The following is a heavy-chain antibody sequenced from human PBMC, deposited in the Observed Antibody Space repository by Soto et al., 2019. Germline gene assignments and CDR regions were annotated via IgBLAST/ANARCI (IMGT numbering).Heavy chain of an antibody. CDR1: GGSISSDDYY. D-gene: IGHD2-15*01. J-gene: IGHJ4*02. CDR3: ARRYCSGGTCYLNS. Sequence: QVQLQESGPGLVKSSQTLSLTCSVSGGSISSDDYYWSCIRQPPGEGLEYIGYIYTSGSTYYNPSLKSRVTISVDTSKNQFSLKLNSVTAADTAGYYCARRYCSGGTCYLNSWGQGTLVTVSS. CDR2: IYTSGST. V-gene: IGHV4-30-4*01.